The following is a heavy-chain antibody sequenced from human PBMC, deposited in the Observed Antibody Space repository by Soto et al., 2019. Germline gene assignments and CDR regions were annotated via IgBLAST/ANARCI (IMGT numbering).Heavy chain of an antibody. CDR2: INGNSGSI. Sequence: EVQLVESGGGLVQPGRSLRLSCAASGFTFDDYAMHWVRQVPGQGLEWVSGINGNSGSIGYGESVKGRFAISRDNAKSSLTLQMSSLSAEDTAFYYCVKDESINWYSGHFRHWRQGTLVNVSS. CDR3: VKDESINWYSGHFRH. D-gene: IGHD6-13*01. J-gene: IGHJ1*01. CDR1: GFTFDDYA. V-gene: IGHV3-9*01.